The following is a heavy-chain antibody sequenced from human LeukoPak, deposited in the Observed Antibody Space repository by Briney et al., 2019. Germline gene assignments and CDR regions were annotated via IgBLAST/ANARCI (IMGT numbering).Heavy chain of an antibody. J-gene: IGHJ5*02. CDR3: ARRRSMIVASNWFDP. Sequence: SETLSLTCTVSGYSISSGYYWGWIRQPPGKGLEWIGSIYHSGSTYYNPSLKSRVTISVDTSKNQFSLELGSVTAADTAVYYCARRRSMIVASNWFDPWGQGTLVTVSS. CDR1: GYSISSGYY. D-gene: IGHD3-22*01. CDR2: IYHSGST. V-gene: IGHV4-38-2*02.